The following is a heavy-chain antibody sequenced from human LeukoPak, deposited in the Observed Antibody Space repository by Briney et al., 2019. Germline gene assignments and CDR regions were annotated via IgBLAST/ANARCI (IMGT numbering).Heavy chain of an antibody. D-gene: IGHD6-19*01. CDR1: GGSISSSNW. J-gene: IGHJ6*02. CDR3: ARVSHSSGWYSYDYYYYGMDV. CDR2: IYHSGST. V-gene: IGHV4-4*02. Sequence: SETLSLTCAVSGGSISSSNWWSWVRQPPGKGLEWIGEIYHSGSTNYNPSLKSRVTISVDKSKNQFSLKLSSVTAADTAVYYCARVSHSSGWYSYDYYYYGMDVWGQGTTVTVSS.